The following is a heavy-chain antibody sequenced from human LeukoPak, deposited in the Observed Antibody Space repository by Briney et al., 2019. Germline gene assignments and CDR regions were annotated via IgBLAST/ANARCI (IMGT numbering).Heavy chain of an antibody. Sequence: GESLRISCKGSGYSFTTFWLGWVRQMPGKGLEYMGIIYLGDSDTRYSPSFQGQVTISADKSINTAYLQWSSLKASDTAMYYCARHKWELGPPDDAFDIWGQGTMVTVSS. CDR3: ARHKWELGPPDDAFDI. V-gene: IGHV5-51*01. CDR1: GYSFTTFW. CDR2: IYLGDSDT. J-gene: IGHJ3*02. D-gene: IGHD1-26*01.